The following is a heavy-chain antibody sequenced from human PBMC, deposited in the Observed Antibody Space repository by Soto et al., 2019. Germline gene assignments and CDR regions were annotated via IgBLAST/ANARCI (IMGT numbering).Heavy chain of an antibody. Sequence: GGSLRLSCAVSEFIFSNYAMTWVRQHPGKGLEWVSSISGGDGDNTYYADSVKGRFTVSRDNSKNTLYLQMNSLRAVDTALYYCAKDLDSTGWFSHGDFWGQGTLVTVSS. J-gene: IGHJ4*02. CDR2: ISGGDGDNT. CDR3: AKDLDSTGWFSHGDF. V-gene: IGHV3-23*01. CDR1: EFIFSNYA. D-gene: IGHD3-22*01.